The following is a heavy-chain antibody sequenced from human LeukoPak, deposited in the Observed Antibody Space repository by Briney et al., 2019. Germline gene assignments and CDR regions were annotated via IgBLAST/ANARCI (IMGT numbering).Heavy chain of an antibody. CDR2: ISAYNGNT. D-gene: IGHD4-17*01. Sequence: ASVKVSCKASGYTFTSYGIRWVRQAPGQGLEWMGWISAYNGNTNYAQKLQGRVTMTTDTSTSTAYMELRSLRSGDTAVYYCARSRGGPTVTTSGTVDYWGQGTLVTVSS. J-gene: IGHJ4*02. CDR1: GYTFTSYG. V-gene: IGHV1-18*01. CDR3: ARSRGGPTVTTSGTVDY.